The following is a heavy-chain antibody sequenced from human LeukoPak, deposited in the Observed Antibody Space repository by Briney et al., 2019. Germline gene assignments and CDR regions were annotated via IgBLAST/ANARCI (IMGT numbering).Heavy chain of an antibody. CDR2: INPSGGST. J-gene: IGHJ5*02. CDR3: ARDGAHDYGDFTNWFDP. V-gene: IGHV1-46*01. CDR1: GYTFTSYY. Sequence: ASVKVSCKASGYTFTSYYMHWVRQAPGQGLEWMGIINPSGGSTSYAQKFQGRVTMTRDTSTSTVYMELCSLRSEDTAVYYCARDGAHDYGDFTNWFDPWGQRTLVTVSS. D-gene: IGHD4-17*01.